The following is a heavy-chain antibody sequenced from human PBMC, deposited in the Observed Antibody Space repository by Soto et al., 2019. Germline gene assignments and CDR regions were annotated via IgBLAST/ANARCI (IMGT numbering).Heavy chain of an antibody. D-gene: IGHD3-10*01. J-gene: IGHJ5*02. CDR2: IYYSGST. Sequence: SETLSLSCTASGGSISSSSYHWGWIRQPPGKGLEWIGSIYYSGSTYYNPSLKSRVTISVDTSKNQFSLKLSSVTAADTAVYYCAGLRVIEAPFDPWGQGTLVT. V-gene: IGHV4-39*01. CDR1: GGSISSSSYH. CDR3: AGLRVIEAPFDP.